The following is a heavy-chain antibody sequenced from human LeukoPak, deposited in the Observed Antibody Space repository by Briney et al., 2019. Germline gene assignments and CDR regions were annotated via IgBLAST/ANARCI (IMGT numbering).Heavy chain of an antibody. CDR3: ARGAYCGGDCSFFDY. Sequence: GGSLRLSCAASGFTFSSYSMNWVRQAPGKGLEWVSNIRSSSGTINYADSVKGRFTISRDNAKNSLYLQMNSLRDEDTAVYYCARGAYCGGDCSFFDYWGQGTLVTVSS. CDR1: GFTFSSYS. J-gene: IGHJ4*02. V-gene: IGHV3-48*02. CDR2: IRSSSGTI. D-gene: IGHD2-21*02.